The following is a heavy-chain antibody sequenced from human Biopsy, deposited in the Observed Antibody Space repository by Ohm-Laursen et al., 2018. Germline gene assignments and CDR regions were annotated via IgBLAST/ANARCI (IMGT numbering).Heavy chain of an antibody. CDR3: ARGMRSSGSPYFDS. D-gene: IGHD6-19*01. Sequence: SETLSLTCTVSGDSVSSGSFYWTWIRQPPGQGLEYIGYIYDRGSTANYNPSLESRVTMSVDMPKNQFSLKLSSVTAADTAIYYCARGMRSSGSPYFDSWGQGTLVTVSS. CDR2: IYDRGSTA. V-gene: IGHV4-61*01. J-gene: IGHJ4*02. CDR1: GDSVSSGSFY.